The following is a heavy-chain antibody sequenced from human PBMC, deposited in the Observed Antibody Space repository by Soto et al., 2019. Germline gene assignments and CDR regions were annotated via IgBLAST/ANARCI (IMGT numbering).Heavy chain of an antibody. D-gene: IGHD3-10*01. J-gene: IGHJ5*02. CDR2: IIPIFGTA. V-gene: IGHV1-69*01. CDR3: ARLEATRTTWFAGPYNWFDP. Sequence: GASVKVCCKDSGYTITSYGISWVRQEHRQGLEWMGGIIPIFGTANYAQKFQGRVTITADESTSTAYLHWSSLKASDTAMYYCARLEATRTTWFAGPYNWFDPWGEGTLVTVSS. CDR1: GYTITSYG.